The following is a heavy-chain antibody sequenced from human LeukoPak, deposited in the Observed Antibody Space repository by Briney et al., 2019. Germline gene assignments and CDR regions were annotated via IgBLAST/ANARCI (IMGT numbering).Heavy chain of an antibody. CDR3: ARAGGFFSPFGY. D-gene: IGHD3-3*01. Sequence: SETLSLTCTVSGGSISSYYWSWIRQPPGEGLEWIGYIYYSGSTNYNPSLKSRVTISVDTSKNQFSLKLSSVTAADTAVYYCARAGGFFSPFGYWGQGTLVTVSS. J-gene: IGHJ4*02. V-gene: IGHV4-59*01. CDR1: GGSISSYY. CDR2: IYYSGST.